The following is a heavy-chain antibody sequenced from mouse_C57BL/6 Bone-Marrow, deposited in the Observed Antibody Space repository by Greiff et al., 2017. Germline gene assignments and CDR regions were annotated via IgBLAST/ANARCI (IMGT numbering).Heavy chain of an antibody. Sequence: VKLQQPGAELVKPGASVKLSCKASGYTFTSYWMQWVKQRPGQGLEWIGEIDPSDSYTNYNQKFKGKATLTVDTSSSTAYMQLSSLTSEDSAVYYCARPPYYYGSSYAMDYWGQGTSVTVSS. CDR2: IDPSDSYT. CDR1: GYTFTSYW. J-gene: IGHJ4*01. V-gene: IGHV1-50*01. D-gene: IGHD1-1*01. CDR3: ARPPYYYGSSYAMDY.